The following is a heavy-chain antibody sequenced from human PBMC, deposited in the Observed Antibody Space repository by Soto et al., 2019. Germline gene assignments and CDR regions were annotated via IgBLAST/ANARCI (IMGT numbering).Heavy chain of an antibody. V-gene: IGHV3-30*18. Sequence: HPGGSLRLSCAASGFTFSSYGMHWVRQAPGKGLEWVAVISYDGSNKYYADSVKGRFTISRDNSKNTLYLQMNSLRAEDTAVYYCAKDLLYGSGSYYTYYYYYGMDVWGQGTTVTVSS. J-gene: IGHJ6*02. CDR1: GFTFSSYG. CDR2: ISYDGSNK. CDR3: AKDLLYGSGSYYTYYYYYGMDV. D-gene: IGHD3-10*01.